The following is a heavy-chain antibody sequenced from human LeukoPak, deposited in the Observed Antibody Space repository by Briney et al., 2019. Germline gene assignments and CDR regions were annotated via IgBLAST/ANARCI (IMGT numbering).Heavy chain of an antibody. V-gene: IGHV3-30*18. CDR2: ISYDGSNK. Sequence: PGGSLRLSCAASGFTFSSYWMSWVRQAPGKGLEWVAVISYDGSNKYYADSVKGRFTISRDNSKNTLYLQMNSLRAEDTAVYYCAKDRPTMVRGVIINPSAVMDVWGQGTTVTVSS. J-gene: IGHJ6*02. CDR3: AKDRPTMVRGVIINPSAVMDV. D-gene: IGHD3-10*01. CDR1: GFTFSSYW.